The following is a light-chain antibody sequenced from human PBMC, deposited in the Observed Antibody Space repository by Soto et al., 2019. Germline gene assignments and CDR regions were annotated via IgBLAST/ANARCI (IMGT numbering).Light chain of an antibody. J-gene: IGKJ4*01. Sequence: EIVLTQSPATLSLSPGERATLSCRASQSVSYYLAWYQQKPGQPPRLLIYDASNRATGTPARFSGSGSGTDFTLTISSLEPEDFAVYYCQQRSDWPLTFGGGTKVEIK. V-gene: IGKV3-11*01. CDR3: QQRSDWPLT. CDR1: QSVSYY. CDR2: DAS.